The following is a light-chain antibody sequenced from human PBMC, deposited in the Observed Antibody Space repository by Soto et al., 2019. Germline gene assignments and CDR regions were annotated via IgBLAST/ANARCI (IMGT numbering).Light chain of an antibody. CDR2: DVS. Sequence: EIVFTQSPVTLSLSPGERATLSCRASQSISGYLAWYQQKPGQAPRLLIYDVSNRATGIPARFSGSGSGTDFTLTISSLEHEDFAIYYCQQRNYWQVTFGQGTRLEIK. CDR1: QSISGY. J-gene: IGKJ5*01. V-gene: IGKV3-11*01. CDR3: QQRNYWQVT.